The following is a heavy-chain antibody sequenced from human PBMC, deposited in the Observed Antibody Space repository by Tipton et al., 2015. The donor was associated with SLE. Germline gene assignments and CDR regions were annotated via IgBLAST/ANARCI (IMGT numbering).Heavy chain of an antibody. CDR2: ISDGGGT. Sequence: LRLSCSVSGGSISSNYWIWIRQPPGRGLEWIGYISDGGGTNYNPSLKSRVTISVDPAKNQFSLKLTSVTAADTAVYYCARDPYDSWSDYQATFDYWGQGTLVTVSP. J-gene: IGHJ4*02. V-gene: IGHV4-59*12. CDR1: GGSISSNY. D-gene: IGHD3-3*01. CDR3: ARDPYDSWSDYQATFDY.